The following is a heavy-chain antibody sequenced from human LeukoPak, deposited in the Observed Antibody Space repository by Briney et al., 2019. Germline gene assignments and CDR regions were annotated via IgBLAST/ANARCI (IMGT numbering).Heavy chain of an antibody. Sequence: GESLKISCKGSGYSFTSYWIGWVRQMPGKGLEWMGIIYPGDSDTRYSPSFQGQVTISADKSISTAYLQWSSLKASDIAMFYCARQLGNAYHTAYFDYWGQGTLVTVSS. J-gene: IGHJ4*02. D-gene: IGHD3-16*01. CDR2: IYPGDSDT. CDR3: ARQLGNAYHTAYFDY. V-gene: IGHV5-51*01. CDR1: GYSFTSYW.